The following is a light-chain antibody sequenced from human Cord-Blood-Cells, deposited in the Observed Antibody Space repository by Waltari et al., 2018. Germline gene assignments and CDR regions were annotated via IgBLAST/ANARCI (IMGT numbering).Light chain of an antibody. CDR2: AAA. CDR1: QSISSY. CDR3: QQSYSTPLP. J-gene: IGKJ2*01. V-gene: IGKV1-39*01. Sequence: DIQLTQSPSSLSASVGDRVTITCRASQSISSYLNWYLQKPGKAPKLLIYAAASLQSGVPSRFSGSGSGTDFTLTISSLQPEDFATYYCQQSYSTPLPFGQGTKLEIK.